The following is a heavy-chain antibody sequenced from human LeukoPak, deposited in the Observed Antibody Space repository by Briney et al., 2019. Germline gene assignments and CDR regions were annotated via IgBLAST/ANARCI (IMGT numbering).Heavy chain of an antibody. J-gene: IGHJ3*02. Sequence: ASVKVSCKASGYTFTSYGISWVRQAPGQGLEWMGWISAYNGNTNYAQKLRGRVTMTTDTSTSTAYMELRSLRSDDTAVYYCARDSFGWGLDTAMDDAFDIWGQGTMVTVSS. D-gene: IGHD5-18*01. CDR3: ARDSFGWGLDTAMDDAFDI. V-gene: IGHV1-18*01. CDR2: ISAYNGNT. CDR1: GYTFTSYG.